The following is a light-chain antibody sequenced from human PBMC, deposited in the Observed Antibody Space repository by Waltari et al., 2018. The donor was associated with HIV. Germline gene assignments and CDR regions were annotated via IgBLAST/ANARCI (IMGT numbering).Light chain of an antibody. Sequence: IRLPQSPSSFSASTGDRVTLTCRASQDIGTYLAWYQLKPGKAPKLLIYGASSLQSGVPSRFSGGGSGTDFSLTISCLQPEDFVTYCCQQYYSHPFTFGPGTKVEIK. CDR3: QQYYSHPFT. V-gene: IGKV1-8*01. CDR1: QDIGTY. CDR2: GAS. J-gene: IGKJ3*01.